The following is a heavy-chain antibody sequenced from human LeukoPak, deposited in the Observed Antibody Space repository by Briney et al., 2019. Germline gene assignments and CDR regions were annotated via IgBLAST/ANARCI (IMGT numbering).Heavy chain of an antibody. CDR2: INPDGSST. V-gene: IGHV3-74*01. Sequence: GGSLRLSCAASGFTFSSYWTHWVRQAPGKGLVWVSRINPDGSSTSYADSVKGRFTISRGNAKNTLYLQMNNLRAEDTAVYYCAREDIVGTTPLDYWGQGTLVTVSS. J-gene: IGHJ4*02. CDR1: GFTFSSYW. CDR3: AREDIVGTTPLDY. D-gene: IGHD1-26*01.